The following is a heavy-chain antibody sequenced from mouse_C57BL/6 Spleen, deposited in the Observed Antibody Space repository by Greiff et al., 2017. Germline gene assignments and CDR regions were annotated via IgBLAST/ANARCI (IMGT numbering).Heavy chain of an antibody. V-gene: IGHV1-80*01. D-gene: IGHD1-1*01. J-gene: IGHJ2*01. CDR2: IYPGDGDT. CDR3: ARRDYGSSYGDY. Sequence: QVQLKQSGAELVKPGASVKISCKASGYAFSSYWMNWVKQRPGKGLEWIGQIYPGDGDTNYNGKFKGKATLTADKSSSTAYMQLSSLTSEDSAVYFCARRDYGSSYGDYWGQGTTLTVSS. CDR1: GYAFSSYW.